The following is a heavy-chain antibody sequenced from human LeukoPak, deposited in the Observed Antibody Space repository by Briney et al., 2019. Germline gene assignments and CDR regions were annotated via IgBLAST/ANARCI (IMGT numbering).Heavy chain of an antibody. CDR1: GFTFSSYA. V-gene: IGHV3-30*04. CDR2: ISYDGSNK. CDR3: AKDTNWNYDWFDP. J-gene: IGHJ5*02. D-gene: IGHD1-7*01. Sequence: GGSLRLSCAASGFTFSSYAMHWVRQAPGKGLEWVAVISYDGSNKYYADSVKGRFTISRDNSKSTLYLQMNSLRAEDTAVYYCAKDTNWNYDWFDPWGQGTLVTVSS.